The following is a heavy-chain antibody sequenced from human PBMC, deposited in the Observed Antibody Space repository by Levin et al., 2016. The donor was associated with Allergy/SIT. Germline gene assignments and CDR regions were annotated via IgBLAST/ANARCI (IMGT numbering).Heavy chain of an antibody. Sequence: GESLKISCAASGFTFSDYYMSWIRQAPGKGLEWVSYISSSSSYTNYADSVKGRFTISRDNAKNSLYLQMNSLRAEDTAVYYCAREQDLIDGYCSSTSCYGFDYWGQGTLVTVSS. J-gene: IGHJ4*02. CDR3: AREQDLIDGYCSSTSCYGFDY. D-gene: IGHD2-2*01. CDR2: ISSSSSYT. CDR1: GFTFSDYY. V-gene: IGHV3-11*06.